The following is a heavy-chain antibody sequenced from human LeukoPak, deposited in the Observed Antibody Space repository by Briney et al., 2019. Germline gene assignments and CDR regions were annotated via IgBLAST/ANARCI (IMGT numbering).Heavy chain of an antibody. CDR3: AGNYDSSGYRRGIIDY. CDR1: GITLSNYG. J-gene: IGHJ4*02. D-gene: IGHD3-22*01. CDR2: ISDSGGST. V-gene: IGHV3-23*01. Sequence: GGSLRLSCAVSGITLSNYGMSWVRQAPGKGLEWVAGISDSGGSTNYADSVKGRFTISRDNSKNTLYLQMNSLRAEDTAVYYCAGNYDSSGYRRGIIDYWGQGTLVTVSS.